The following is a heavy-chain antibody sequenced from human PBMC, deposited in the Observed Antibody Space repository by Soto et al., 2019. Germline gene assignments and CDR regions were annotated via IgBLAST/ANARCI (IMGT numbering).Heavy chain of an antibody. Sequence: LQLQESGSRLVKSSQTLSLTCTVSGDSMTSGDYSWSWIRQPPGKGLAWLGYIYRTGNTHYSPSLKSRVSISQDRSKNQFSLELTSVTAADTAVYYCARGDYQYSIDYWGQGTLVTVSS. CDR1: GDSMTSGDYS. CDR3: ARGDYQYSIDY. V-gene: IGHV4-30-2*01. D-gene: IGHD2-2*01. J-gene: IGHJ4*02. CDR2: IYRTGNT.